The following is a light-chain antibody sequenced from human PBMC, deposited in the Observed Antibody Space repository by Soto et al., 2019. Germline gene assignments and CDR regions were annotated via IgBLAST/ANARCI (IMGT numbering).Light chain of an antibody. Sequence: QSVLTQPASVSVSPGQSITISCTGTRSDVGANHYVSWYQQYPGEAPKVIIYEVTNRPSGVSNRFSGSKSDHTASLTISGLQAEDEADYSCTSHTGGGSLDVFGTGTKVTVL. CDR2: EVT. V-gene: IGLV2-14*01. J-gene: IGLJ1*01. CDR3: TSHTGGGSLDV. CDR1: RSDVGANHY.